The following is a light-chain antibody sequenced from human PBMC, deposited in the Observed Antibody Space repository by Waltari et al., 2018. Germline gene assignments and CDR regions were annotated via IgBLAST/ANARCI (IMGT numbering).Light chain of an antibody. CDR3: AVWDDSLSGRV. J-gene: IGLJ3*02. Sequence: QSVLTQPPSASGTPGQRVTISCSGSRSNIGNNYVYWNQQLPGTAPKLLIYRNNQRPSGVPDRFSGSKSGTSASLAISGLRSEDEADYYCAVWDDSLSGRVFGGGTKVTVL. V-gene: IGLV1-47*01. CDR1: RSNIGNNY. CDR2: RNN.